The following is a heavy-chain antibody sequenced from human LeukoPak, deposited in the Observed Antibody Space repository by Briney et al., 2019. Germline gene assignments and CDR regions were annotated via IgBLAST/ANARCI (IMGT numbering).Heavy chain of an antibody. D-gene: IGHD2-15*01. V-gene: IGHV1-2*02. CDR3: AREEGYCSGGSCYSRPWFDP. Sequence: ASVKVSYKASGYTFTGYYMHWVRQAPGQGLEWMGWINPNSGGTNYAQKFQGRVTMTRDTSISTAYMELSRLRSDDTAVYYCAREEGYCSGGSCYSRPWFDPWGQGTLVTVSS. J-gene: IGHJ5*02. CDR2: INPNSGGT. CDR1: GYTFTGYY.